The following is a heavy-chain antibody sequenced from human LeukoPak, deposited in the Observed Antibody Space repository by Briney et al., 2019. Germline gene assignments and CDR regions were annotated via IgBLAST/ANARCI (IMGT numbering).Heavy chain of an antibody. CDR1: RYTFTGYY. J-gene: IGHJ3*02. CDR2: INPNSGGT. Sequence: GASVKVSCKASRYTFTGYYMHWVRQAPGQGLEWMGWINPNSGGTDYAQKFQGRVTMTRDTSITTAYMELRRLRSEDTAVYYCARGHQVVAAPDGDAFDIWGQGTMVTVSS. V-gene: IGHV1-2*02. D-gene: IGHD2-15*01. CDR3: ARGHQVVAAPDGDAFDI.